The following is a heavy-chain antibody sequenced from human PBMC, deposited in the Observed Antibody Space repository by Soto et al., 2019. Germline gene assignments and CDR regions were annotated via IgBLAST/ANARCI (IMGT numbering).Heavy chain of an antibody. J-gene: IGHJ4*02. D-gene: IGHD2-15*01. V-gene: IGHV4-61*01. CDR2: IYYSGST. CDR3: ASHGYCSGGSCYSPGY. Sequence: QVQLQESGPGLEKPSETVSLTCTVCGGSVSSGSYYWSWIRQPPGKGLEWIGYIYYSGSTNYNPSLKSRVTISVYTSKNQFSLKLSSVTAADTAVYYCASHGYCSGGSCYSPGYWGQGTLVTVSS. CDR1: GGSVSSGSYY.